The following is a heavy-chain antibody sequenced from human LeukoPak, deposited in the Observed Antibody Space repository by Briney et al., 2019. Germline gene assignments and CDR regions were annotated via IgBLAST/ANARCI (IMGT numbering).Heavy chain of an antibody. CDR2: ISYDGSNK. V-gene: IGHV3-30*03. D-gene: IGHD3-3*01. J-gene: IGHJ5*02. Sequence: GGSLRLSCAASGFTFSSYGMHWVRQAPGKGLEWVAVISYDGSNKYYADSVKGRFTISRDNSKNTLYLQMNSLRAEDTAVYYCARDSDITIFGVVLLNWFDPWGQGTLVTVSS. CDR3: ARDSDITIFGVVLLNWFDP. CDR1: GFTFSSYG.